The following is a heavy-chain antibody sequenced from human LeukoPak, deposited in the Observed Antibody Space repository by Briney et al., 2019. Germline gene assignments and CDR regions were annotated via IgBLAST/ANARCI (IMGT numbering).Heavy chain of an antibody. J-gene: IGHJ4*02. CDR3: ARELPDTAIPDY. CDR2: IIPIFGTA. D-gene: IGHD5-18*01. Sequence: GASVKVSCKASGGTFSSYAISWVRQAPGQGLEWMGGIIPIFGTANYAQKFQGRVTITADESTSTAYMEPSSLRSEDTAVYYCARELPDTAIPDYWGQGTLVTVSS. V-gene: IGHV1-69*13. CDR1: GGTFSSYA.